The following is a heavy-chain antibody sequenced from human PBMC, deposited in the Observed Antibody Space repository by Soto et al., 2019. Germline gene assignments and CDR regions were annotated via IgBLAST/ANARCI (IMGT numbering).Heavy chain of an antibody. CDR2: IIPIFGTA. CDR3: AGGVVPAAMAVYYYGMAV. J-gene: IGHJ6*02. Sequence: QVQLVQSGAEVKKPGSSVKVSCKASGGTFSSYAISWVRQAPGQGLEWMGGIIPIFGTANYAQKFQGRVTITADKSTSTAYMELSSLRSEDTAVYYCAGGVVPAAMAVYYYGMAVWGQGTTVTVSS. CDR1: GGTFSSYA. V-gene: IGHV1-69*06. D-gene: IGHD2-2*01.